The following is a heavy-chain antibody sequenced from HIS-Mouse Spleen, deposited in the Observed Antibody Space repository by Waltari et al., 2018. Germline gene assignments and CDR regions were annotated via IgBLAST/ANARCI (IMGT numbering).Heavy chain of an antibody. CDR3: AREIPYSSSWYDWYFDL. J-gene: IGHJ2*01. D-gene: IGHD6-13*01. Sequence: QLQLQESGPGLVKPSETLFLTCTVSGGSIRSSMYSWCWSRQPPGKGWEWIGSIYYSGSTYYNPSLKRRVTISVDTSKNQFSLKLSSVTAADTAVYYCAREIPYSSSWYDWYFDLWGRGTLVTVSS. CDR1: GGSIRSSMYS. V-gene: IGHV4-39*07. CDR2: IYYSGST.